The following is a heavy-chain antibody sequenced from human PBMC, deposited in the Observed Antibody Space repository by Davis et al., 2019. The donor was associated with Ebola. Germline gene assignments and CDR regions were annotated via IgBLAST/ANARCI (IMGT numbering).Heavy chain of an antibody. V-gene: IGHV3-23*01. CDR1: GFTFRNYA. D-gene: IGHD4-17*01. J-gene: IGHJ3*02. Sequence: GESLKISCAASGFTFRNYAMMWVRQAPGKGLEWVSAISGSGGSTYYADSVKGRFTISRDNSKNTLYLQMNSLRAEDTAVYYCARVGVDYGDLSAFDIWGQGTMVTVSS. CDR2: ISGSGGST. CDR3: ARVGVDYGDLSAFDI.